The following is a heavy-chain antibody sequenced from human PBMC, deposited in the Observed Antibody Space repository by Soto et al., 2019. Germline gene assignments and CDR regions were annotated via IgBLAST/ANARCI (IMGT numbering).Heavy chain of an antibody. D-gene: IGHD3-3*01. CDR3: ARDGEDVLRNIPGDAFDI. CDR2: ISYDGSKI. Sequence: SVGGVVQPGRSLRLSCAASGFTFSSHAMHWVRQAPGKGLEWVAVISYDGSKIYYADSVKGRFTISRDNSKNTLYLQMNSLRAEDTAVYFCARDGEDVLRNIPGDAFDIWGQGTMVTVSS. CDR1: GFTFSSHA. V-gene: IGHV3-30-3*01. J-gene: IGHJ3*02.